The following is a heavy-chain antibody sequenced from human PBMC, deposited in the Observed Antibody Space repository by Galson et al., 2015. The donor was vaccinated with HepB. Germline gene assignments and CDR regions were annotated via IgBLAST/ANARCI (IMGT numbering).Heavy chain of an antibody. CDR3: AMDSFTSYYGSGTPRGAFDI. CDR1: GYSLTESS. V-gene: IGHV1-24*01. Sequence: SVKVSCKVSGYSLTESSMYWVRQAPGKGLEWMGGFDPEDGEIVYAQKFQGRVSMTEDTSAETAYMELSSLRSEDTAVYYCAMDSFTSYYGSGTPRGAFDIWGQGTMVTVSS. J-gene: IGHJ3*02. CDR2: FDPEDGEI. D-gene: IGHD3-10*01.